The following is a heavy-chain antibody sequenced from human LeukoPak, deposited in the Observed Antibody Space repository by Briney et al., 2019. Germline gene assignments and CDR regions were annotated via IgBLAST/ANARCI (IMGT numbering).Heavy chain of an antibody. CDR2: INPSGGST. CDR3: ARATLSDYYFNY. Sequence: GESLKISCKGSGYTFTSYYMHWVRQAPGQGLEWMGIINPSGGSTSYAQKFQGRVTMTRDTSTNTVYMELSSLRSEDMAVYFCARATLSDYYFNYWGQGTLVTVSS. V-gene: IGHV1-46*01. CDR1: GYTFTSYY. J-gene: IGHJ4*02.